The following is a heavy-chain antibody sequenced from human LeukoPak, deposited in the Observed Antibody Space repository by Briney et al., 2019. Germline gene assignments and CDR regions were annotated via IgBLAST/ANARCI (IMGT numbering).Heavy chain of an antibody. CDR1: GFTFTSYS. Sequence: GGSLRLSCAASGFTFTSYSMNWVRQAPGKGLEWVSHISVSSSTIYYADSVKGRFTISRDNAKNSLYLQMNNLRAEDTAVYYCARAWGSDYDLNYWGQGTLVTVSS. D-gene: IGHD5-12*01. V-gene: IGHV3-48*04. CDR3: ARAWGSDYDLNY. J-gene: IGHJ4*02. CDR2: ISVSSSTI.